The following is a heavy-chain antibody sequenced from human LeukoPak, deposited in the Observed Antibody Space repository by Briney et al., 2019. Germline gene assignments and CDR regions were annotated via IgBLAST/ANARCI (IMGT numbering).Heavy chain of an antibody. V-gene: IGHV3-48*03. CDR3: ATYYDSAGFDFDY. D-gene: IGHD3-22*01. Sequence: PGGSLRLSCAASGFTFRSYEMNWVRQAPGKGLKWVSYISSSGSTMYYADSVKGRFTISRDNAKNSLYLQMNSLRAEDTAVYYCATYYDSAGFDFDYWGQGTLVTVSS. CDR2: ISSSGSTM. CDR1: GFTFRSYE. J-gene: IGHJ4*02.